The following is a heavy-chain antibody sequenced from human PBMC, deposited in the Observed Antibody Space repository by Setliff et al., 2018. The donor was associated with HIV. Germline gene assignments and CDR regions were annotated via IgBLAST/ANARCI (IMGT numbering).Heavy chain of an antibody. V-gene: IGHV3-53*01. CDR1: GFSVSTNY. D-gene: IGHD3-16*01. J-gene: IGHJ5*02. CDR2: MHSDGST. Sequence: GGSLRLSCAASGFSVSTNYLTWVRQAPGKGLEWVSLMHSDGSTYYADSVKGRFTISRDNFINIVYLHMNSLIAGDTAVYYCAKGVKYLDPWGQGTLVTVSS. CDR3: AKGVKYLDP.